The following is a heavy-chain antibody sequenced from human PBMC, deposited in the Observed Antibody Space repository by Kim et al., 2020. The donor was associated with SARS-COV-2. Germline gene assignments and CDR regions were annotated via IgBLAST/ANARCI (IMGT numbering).Heavy chain of an antibody. Sequence: GGSLRLSCVASGFIFRSYAMSWVRQAPGQGLEWISGITGGSFSTYYTDSVQGRFSISRDDSKSTLFLQMNSLRAGDTAVYYCARMSVISGGFLDSWGQGALVTVSS. CDR3: ARMSVISGGFLDS. CDR1: GFIFRSYA. D-gene: IGHD3-10*01. J-gene: IGHJ4*02. CDR2: ITGGSFST. V-gene: IGHV3-23*01.